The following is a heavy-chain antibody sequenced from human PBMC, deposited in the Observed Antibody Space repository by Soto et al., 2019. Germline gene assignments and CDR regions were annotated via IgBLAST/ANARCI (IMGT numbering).Heavy chain of an antibody. Sequence: GGSLRLSCAASGFPFSSYAMSWVRQTPEKGLEWVAGICCGGSDRYYSDFVRGRFTFSRDNSRNTLYLQMNSLRAEDTAVYYCAKSPNFYCSSYHCYKYYFDYWGQGTLVTVSS. V-gene: IGHV3-30*18. J-gene: IGHJ4*02. D-gene: IGHD2-2*01. CDR1: GFPFSSYA. CDR2: ICCGGSDR. CDR3: AKSPNFYCSSYHCYKYYFDY.